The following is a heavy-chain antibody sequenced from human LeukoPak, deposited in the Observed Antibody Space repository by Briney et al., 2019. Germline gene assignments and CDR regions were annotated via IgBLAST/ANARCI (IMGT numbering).Heavy chain of an antibody. V-gene: IGHV3-23*01. CDR2: VSGSGDST. D-gene: IGHD3-10*01. J-gene: IGHJ4*02. Sequence: GGSLRLYCAASSFTFSNFARTRVRLAPGRGLEWVSTVSGSGDSTHFADSVKGRFTISRDNSKNTLYLQMNRLRVEDTALYYCAKGSVDTSYIDYWGQGTLVTVSS. CDR3: AKGSVDTSYIDY. CDR1: SFTFSNFA.